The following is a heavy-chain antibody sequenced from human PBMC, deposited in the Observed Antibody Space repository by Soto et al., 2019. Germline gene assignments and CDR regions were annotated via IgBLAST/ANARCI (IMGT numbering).Heavy chain of an antibody. CDR3: AAAAYCGGDCLPDY. Sequence: ASVKVSCKASGFTFTRSAVQWVRQARGQRLEWIGWIVVGSGNTNYAQKFQERVTITRDMSTSTAYMELSSLRSEDTAVYYCAAAAYCGGDCLPDYWGQGTLVTVSS. CDR2: IVVGSGNT. CDR1: GFTFTRSA. D-gene: IGHD2-21*02. J-gene: IGHJ4*02. V-gene: IGHV1-58*01.